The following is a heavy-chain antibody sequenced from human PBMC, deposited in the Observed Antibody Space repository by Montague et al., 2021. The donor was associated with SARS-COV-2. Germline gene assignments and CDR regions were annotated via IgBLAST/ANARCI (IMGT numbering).Heavy chain of an antibody. Sequence: TLSLTCTVSGGSISSGGYYWSWIRQHPGKGLEWIGYIYYSGXTXYXXXXKXRVTISVDTSKNQFSLKMSSVTAADTAVYYCARSPEPMIILIITSLNWYFDLGGRGTLVTASS. CDR1: GGSISSGGYY. CDR3: ARSPEPMIILIITSLNWYFDL. J-gene: IGHJ2*01. V-gene: IGHV4-31*03. D-gene: IGHD3-22*01. CDR2: IYYSGXT.